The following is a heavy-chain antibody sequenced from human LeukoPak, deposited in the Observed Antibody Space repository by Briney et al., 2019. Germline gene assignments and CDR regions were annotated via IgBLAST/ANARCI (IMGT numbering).Heavy chain of an antibody. CDR3: ARDRLGARGHYYYYYGMDV. CDR2: TYYRSKWYN. D-gene: IGHD1-26*01. J-gene: IGHJ6*02. V-gene: IGHV6-1*01. Sequence: SQTLSLTCAISGDSVSSNSAAWNWIRQSPSRGLEWLGRTYYRSKWYNDYAVSVKSRITINPDTSKNQFSLQLNSVTPEDTAVYYCARDRLGARGHYYYYYGMDVWGQGTTVTVSS. CDR1: GDSVSSNSAA.